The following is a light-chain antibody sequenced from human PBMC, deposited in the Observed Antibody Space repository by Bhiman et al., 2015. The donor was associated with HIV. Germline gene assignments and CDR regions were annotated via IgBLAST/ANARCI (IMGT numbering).Light chain of an antibody. Sequence: QSALTQPASVSGSPGQSITISCSGSSSDIGAYNFVSWYQHHPGKVPKLIIYDVSLRPSGVSNRFSGSKSGNTASLTISGLQAEDEANYYCGTWDSSLSAVVFGGGTKLTV. CDR3: GTWDSSLSAVV. CDR2: DVS. J-gene: IGLJ2*01. CDR1: SSDIGAYNF. V-gene: IGLV2-14*03.